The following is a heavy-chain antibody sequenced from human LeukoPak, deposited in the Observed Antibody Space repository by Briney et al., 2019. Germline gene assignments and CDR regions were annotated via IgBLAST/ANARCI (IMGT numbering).Heavy chain of an antibody. D-gene: IGHD1-26*01. V-gene: IGHV1-2*02. Sequence: ASVKVSCKASVYTFTGYHMHWVRQAPGQGLEWVGWVNPNNGDTNYAQKFQGRVTMSRDTSISTAYMELNSLRSDDTAVYYCARRETNTQWGFDYWGQGTLVTVSS. J-gene: IGHJ4*02. CDR1: VYTFTGYH. CDR2: VNPNNGDT. CDR3: ARRETNTQWGFDY.